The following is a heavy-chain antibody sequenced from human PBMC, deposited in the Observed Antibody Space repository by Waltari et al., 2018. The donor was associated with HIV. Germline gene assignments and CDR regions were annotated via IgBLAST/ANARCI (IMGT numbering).Heavy chain of an antibody. CDR3: ARVGGVIVY. CDR2: ISSSSITI. Sequence: EVQLVESGGGLVQPGGSLRLSCAASGFTFSSYSMNWVRQAPGKGLEWVAYISSSSITIYYADSVKGRFTISRDNAKNSLYLQMNSLRAEDTAVYYCARVGGVIVYWGQGTLVTVSS. J-gene: IGHJ4*02. D-gene: IGHD3-10*01. CDR1: GFTFSSYS. V-gene: IGHV3-48*04.